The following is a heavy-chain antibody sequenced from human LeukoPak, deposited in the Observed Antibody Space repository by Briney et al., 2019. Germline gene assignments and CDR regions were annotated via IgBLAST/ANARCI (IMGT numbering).Heavy chain of an antibody. J-gene: IGHJ6*02. CDR1: GFTFSSYE. Sequence: GGSLRLSCAASGFTFSSYEMNWVRQAPGKGLEWVSYISSSGSTIYCADSVKGRFTISRDNAKNSLYLQMNSLRAEDTAVYYCARRVATGSYYYYGMDVWGQGTTVTVSS. CDR2: ISSSGSTI. V-gene: IGHV3-48*03. D-gene: IGHD5-12*01. CDR3: ARRVATGSYYYYGMDV.